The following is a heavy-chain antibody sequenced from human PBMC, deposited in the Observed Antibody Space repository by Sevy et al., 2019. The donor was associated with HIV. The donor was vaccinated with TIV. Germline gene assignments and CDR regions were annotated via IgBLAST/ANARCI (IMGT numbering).Heavy chain of an antibody. CDR2: IYYIGST. D-gene: IGHD6-19*01. V-gene: IGHV4-39*01. Sequence: SETLSLTCTVSGGSVRSSSYYWGWIRQPPGEGLEWIASIYYIGSTNYNPSLESRVTISVDTSKNQFSLKLISVTAADTAVYYCARMDKTVAGAYPFDYWGQGTLVTVSS. CDR3: ARMDKTVAGAYPFDY. J-gene: IGHJ4*02. CDR1: GGSVRSSSYY.